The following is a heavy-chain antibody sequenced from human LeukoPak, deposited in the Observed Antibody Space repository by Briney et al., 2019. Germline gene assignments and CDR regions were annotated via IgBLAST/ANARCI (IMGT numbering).Heavy chain of an antibody. Sequence: GGSLRLSCAASGFTFNSYAMIWVRQPPGMGLEWVSGISGSGDRTYYADSVKGRFTISRDNSKITLYLHMSSLRAEDTAVYYCANRDCHNNRHIDYWGQGTLVTVSS. V-gene: IGHV3-23*01. CDR2: ISGSGDRT. D-gene: IGHD1/OR15-1a*01. J-gene: IGHJ4*02. CDR1: GFTFNSYA. CDR3: ANRDCHNNRHIDY.